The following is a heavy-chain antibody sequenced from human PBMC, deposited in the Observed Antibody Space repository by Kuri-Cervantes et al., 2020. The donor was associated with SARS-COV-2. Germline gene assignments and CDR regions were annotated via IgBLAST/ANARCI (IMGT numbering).Heavy chain of an antibody. D-gene: IGHD4-17*01. J-gene: IGHJ4*02. Sequence: GGSLRLSCAASGFTVSSNYMSWVRQAPGKGLEWVSYISSSGSTIYYADSVKGRFTISRDNAKNSLYLQMNSLRAEDTAVYYCAREIGTVIFDYWGQGTLVTVSS. CDR3: AREIGTVIFDY. CDR2: ISSSGSTI. CDR1: GFTVSSNY. V-gene: IGHV3-11*04.